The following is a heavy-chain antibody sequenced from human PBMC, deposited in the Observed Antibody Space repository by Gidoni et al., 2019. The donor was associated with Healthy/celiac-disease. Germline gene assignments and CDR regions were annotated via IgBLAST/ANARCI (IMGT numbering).Heavy chain of an antibody. CDR3: ARGPMAHPAY. CDR2: IKQDGSEK. J-gene: IGHJ4*02. CDR1: GLTFSSYW. Sequence: EVQLVAAGGGVLQPGGSLRLPWAASGLTFSSYWMSWVRQAPGKGLEWVANIKQDGSEKYYVDSVKGRITISRDNAKNSLYLQMNSLRAEDTAVYYCARGPMAHPAYWGQGTLVTVSS. V-gene: IGHV3-7*05.